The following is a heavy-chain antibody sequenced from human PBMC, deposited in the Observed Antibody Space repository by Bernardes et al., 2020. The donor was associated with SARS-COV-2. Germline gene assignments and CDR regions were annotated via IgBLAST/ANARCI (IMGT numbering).Heavy chain of an antibody. Sequence: ASVKVSCKASGYSFTGYYMHWVRQAPGQGLEWMGWLNPNSGGPNHAQKSQVRVTMTRDTSISPAYMELSRLRSDDTAVYYCARDLSENWGSQFDYWGQGTLVTVSS. CDR1: GYSFTGYY. D-gene: IGHD7-27*01. V-gene: IGHV1-2*02. CDR2: LNPNSGGP. J-gene: IGHJ4*02. CDR3: ARDLSENWGSQFDY.